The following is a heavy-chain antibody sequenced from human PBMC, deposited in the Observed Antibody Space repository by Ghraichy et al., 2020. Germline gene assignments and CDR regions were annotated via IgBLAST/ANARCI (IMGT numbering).Heavy chain of an antibody. CDR1: GGSISSYY. CDR3: ARVVTMIPVPNWFDP. J-gene: IGHJ5*02. D-gene: IGHD3-22*01. V-gene: IGHV4-59*01. CDR2: IYYSGST. Sequence: SETLSLTCTVSGGSISSYYWSWIRQPPGKGLEWIGYIYYSGSTNYNPSLKSRVTISVDTSKNQFSLKLSSVTAADTAVYYCARVVTMIPVPNWFDPWGQGTLVTVSS.